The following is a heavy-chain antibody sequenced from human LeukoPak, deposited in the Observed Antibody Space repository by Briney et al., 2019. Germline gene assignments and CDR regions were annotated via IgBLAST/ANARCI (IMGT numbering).Heavy chain of an antibody. CDR2: ISGSGGST. CDR1: GFTVSSNY. V-gene: IGHV3-23*01. Sequence: GGSLRLSCAASGFTVSSNYMSWVRQAPGKGLEWVSAISGSGGSTYYADSVKGRFTISRDNSKNTLYLQMNSLRAEDTAVYYCAVVPAGNAFDIWGQGTMVTVSS. J-gene: IGHJ3*02. CDR3: AVVPAGNAFDI. D-gene: IGHD2-2*01.